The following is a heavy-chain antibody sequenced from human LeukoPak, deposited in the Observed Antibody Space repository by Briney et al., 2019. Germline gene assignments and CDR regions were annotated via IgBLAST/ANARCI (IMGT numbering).Heavy chain of an antibody. V-gene: IGHV4-34*01. CDR3: ASGYYMDV. CDR1: GGSFSGYY. J-gene: IGHJ6*03. Sequence: PSETLSLTCAVYGGSFSGYYWSWIRQPPGKGLEWIGEINHSGSTNYIPSLKSRVTISVDTSKNQFSLKLSSVTAADTAVYYCASGYYMDVWGKGTTVTVSS. CDR2: INHSGST.